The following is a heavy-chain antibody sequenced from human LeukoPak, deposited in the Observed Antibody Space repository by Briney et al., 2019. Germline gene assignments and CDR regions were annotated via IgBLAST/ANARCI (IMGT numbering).Heavy chain of an antibody. J-gene: IGHJ4*02. CDR1: GFTFSSYG. Sequence: GRSLRLSCAASGFTFSSYGMHWVRQAPGKGLEWVAVISYDGSNKYYADSVKGRFTISRDNSKNTLYLQMNSLRAEDTAVYYSIPVEAPSWGGQGTLVTVSS. CDR2: ISYDGSNK. V-gene: IGHV3-30*03. D-gene: IGHD6-19*01. CDR3: IPVEAPSW.